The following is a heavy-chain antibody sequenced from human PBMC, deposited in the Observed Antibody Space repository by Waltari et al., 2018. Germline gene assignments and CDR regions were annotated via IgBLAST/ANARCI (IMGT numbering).Heavy chain of an antibody. V-gene: IGHV4-4*07. J-gene: IGHJ5*02. CDR2: IYTSGST. D-gene: IGHD6-13*01. CDR3: ARDRAAAGTGTGFWFDP. Sequence: QVQLQESGPGLVKPSETLSLTCTVAGGSISSYYWSWIRQPAGKGLEWIGRIYTSGSTNYNPSLRRRGTMSVDTSKNQFSLKLSSVTAADTAVYYCARDRAAAGTGTGFWFDPWGQGTLVTVSS. CDR1: GGSISSYY.